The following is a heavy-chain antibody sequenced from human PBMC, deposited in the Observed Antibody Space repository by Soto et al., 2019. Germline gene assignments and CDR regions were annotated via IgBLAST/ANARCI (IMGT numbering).Heavy chain of an antibody. D-gene: IGHD3-3*01. CDR1: GYTFTSYG. V-gene: IGHV1-18*04. CDR2: ISAYNGNT. Sequence: ASVKVSCKASGYTFTSYGISWVRQAPGQGLEWMGWISAYNGNTNYAQKLQGRVTMTTDTSTSTAYTELRSLRSDDTAVYYCARDSDFGVVCDYWGQGTLVTVSS. J-gene: IGHJ4*02. CDR3: ARDSDFGVVCDY.